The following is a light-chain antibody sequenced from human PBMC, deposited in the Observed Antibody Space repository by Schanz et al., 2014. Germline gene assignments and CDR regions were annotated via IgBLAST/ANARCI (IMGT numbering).Light chain of an antibody. J-gene: IGLJ2*01. Sequence: QSVLTQPPSASGTPGQRVTISCSGSSSNIGSNYVYWYQQLPGTAPKLLIYRNNQRPSGVPDRFSGSKSGTSASLAISGLQSEDEADYCCAACDDSLSGPVFGGGAKRTVL. V-gene: IGLV1-47*01. CDR2: RNN. CDR1: SSNIGSNY. CDR3: AACDDSLSGPV.